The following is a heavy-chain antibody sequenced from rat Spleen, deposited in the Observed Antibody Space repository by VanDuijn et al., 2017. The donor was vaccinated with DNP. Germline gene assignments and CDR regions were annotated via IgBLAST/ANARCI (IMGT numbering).Heavy chain of an antibody. CDR1: GFTFSDYY. CDR2: ISYEGSST. J-gene: IGHJ4*01. D-gene: IGHD3-1*01. V-gene: IGHV5-22*01. Sequence: EVQLVESGGGLVQPGRSLTLSCAASGFTFSDYYMAWVRQAPKKGLEWVASISYEGSSTYYGDSVKGRFTISRDNARSALYLQMNSLRSEDTATYYCARHNHPYYAMDVWGQGTSVTVSS. CDR3: ARHNHPYYAMDV.